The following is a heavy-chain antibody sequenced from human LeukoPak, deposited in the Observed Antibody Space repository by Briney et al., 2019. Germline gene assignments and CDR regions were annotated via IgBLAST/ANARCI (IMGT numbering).Heavy chain of an antibody. D-gene: IGHD1-7*01. V-gene: IGHV4-39*07. J-gene: IGHJ6*02. Sequence: SETLSLTCTVSGGSISSSSYYWSWIRQPPGKGLEWIGEINHSGSTNYNPSLKSRVTISVDTSKNQFSLKLSSVTAADTAVYYCARVGSPKLRYYYYGMDVWGQGTTVTVSS. CDR1: GGSISSSSYY. CDR2: INHSGST. CDR3: ARVGSPKLRYYYYGMDV.